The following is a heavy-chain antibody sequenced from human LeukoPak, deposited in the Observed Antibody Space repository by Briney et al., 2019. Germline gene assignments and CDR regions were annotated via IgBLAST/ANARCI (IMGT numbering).Heavy chain of an antibody. CDR1: GFTFSSYE. CDR2: ISSSGSTI. V-gene: IGHV3-48*03. Sequence: GGSLRLSCAASGFTFSSYEMNWVRQAPGKGLEWVSYISSSGSTIYYADSVKGRFTISRDNAKNSLYLQMNSLRAENTAVYYCARERPEIDYWGQGTLVTVSS. J-gene: IGHJ4*02. CDR3: ARERPEIDY.